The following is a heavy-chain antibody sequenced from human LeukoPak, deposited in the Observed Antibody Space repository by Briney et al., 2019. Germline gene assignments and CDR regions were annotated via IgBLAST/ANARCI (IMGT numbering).Heavy chain of an antibody. CDR2: ISSSSSTI. CDR3: GRQHDYGDYLYYYYGMDV. Sequence: GGSLRLSCAASGFTFSSYSMNWVRQAPGKGLEWVSYISSSSSTIYYADSVKGRFTISRDNAKNSLYLQMNSLRAEDTAVYYCGRQHDYGDYLYYYYGMDVWGQGTTVTVSS. CDR1: GFTFSSYS. D-gene: IGHD4-17*01. J-gene: IGHJ6*02. V-gene: IGHV3-48*04.